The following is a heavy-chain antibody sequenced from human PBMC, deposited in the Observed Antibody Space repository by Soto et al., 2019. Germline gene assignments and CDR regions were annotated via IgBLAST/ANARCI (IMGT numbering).Heavy chain of an antibody. CDR3: ARIYCSSTSCPFDY. V-gene: IGHV1-18*01. Sequence: GPSVKVSCKDSGYTINSYGISWVRQEHGQGLEWMGWISAYNGNTNYAQKLQGRVTMTTDTSTSTAYMELRSLRSDDTAVYYCARIYCSSTSCPFDYWGQGTLVTVSS. D-gene: IGHD2-2*01. CDR2: ISAYNGNT. J-gene: IGHJ4*02. CDR1: GYTINSYG.